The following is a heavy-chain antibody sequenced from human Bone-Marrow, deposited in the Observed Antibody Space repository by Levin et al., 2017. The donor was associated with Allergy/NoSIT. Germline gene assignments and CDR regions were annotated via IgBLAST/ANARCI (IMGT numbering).Heavy chain of an antibody. CDR3: AKDWGIAAAGHHTNWFDP. D-gene: IGHD6-13*01. CDR1: GFTFSSYG. V-gene: IGHV3-30*18. CDR2: ISYDGSNK. J-gene: IGHJ5*02. Sequence: LSLTCAASGFTFSSYGMHWVRQAPGKGLEWVAVISYDGSNKYYADSVKGRFTISRDNSKNTLYLQMNSLRAEDTAVYYCAKDWGIAAAGHHTNWFDPWGQGTLVTVSS.